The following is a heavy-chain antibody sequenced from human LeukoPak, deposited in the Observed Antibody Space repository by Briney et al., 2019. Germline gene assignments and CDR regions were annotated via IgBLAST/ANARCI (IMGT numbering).Heavy chain of an antibody. V-gene: IGHV1-69*01. Sequence: SVKVSCKASGGTFSSYAISWVRQAPGQGLEWMGGIIPIFGTANYAQKFQGRVTITADESTSTAYMELSSLRSEDTAVYYCAKGAIQLWFYDAFDIWGQGTMVTVSS. D-gene: IGHD5-18*01. CDR2: IIPIFGTA. J-gene: IGHJ3*02. CDR1: GGTFSSYA. CDR3: AKGAIQLWFYDAFDI.